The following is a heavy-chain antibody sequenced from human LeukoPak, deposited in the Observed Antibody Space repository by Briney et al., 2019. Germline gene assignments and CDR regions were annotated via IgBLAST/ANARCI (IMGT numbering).Heavy chain of an antibody. D-gene: IGHD3-10*01. Sequence: GGSLRLSCAASGFTFSSYSMNWVRQAPGKGLEWVSYISSSSSTIYYADSVKGRFTISRDNAKNSLYLQMNSLRAEDTAVYYCARDRLWLGELLTRFDYWGQGTLVTVSS. CDR1: GFTFSSYS. V-gene: IGHV3-48*01. CDR3: ARDRLWLGELLTRFDY. J-gene: IGHJ4*02. CDR2: ISSSSSTI.